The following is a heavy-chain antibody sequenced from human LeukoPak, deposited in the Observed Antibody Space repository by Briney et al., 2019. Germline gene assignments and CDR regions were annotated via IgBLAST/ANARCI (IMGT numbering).Heavy chain of an antibody. CDR1: GFTFSSYA. Sequence: GRSLRLSCAASGFTFSSYAMHWVRQAPGKGLEWVAVISYDGSNKYYADSVKGRFTISRDNSKNTLYLQMNSLRAEDTAVYYCAREGSSSWVSYYFDYWGQGTLVTVSS. CDR2: ISYDGSNK. D-gene: IGHD6-13*01. V-gene: IGHV3-30-3*01. J-gene: IGHJ4*02. CDR3: AREGSSSWVSYYFDY.